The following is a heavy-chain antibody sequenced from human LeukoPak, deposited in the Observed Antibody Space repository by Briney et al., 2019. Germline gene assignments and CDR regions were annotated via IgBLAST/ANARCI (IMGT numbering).Heavy chain of an antibody. D-gene: IGHD3-10*01. CDR3: ARHTGGLLFREKIDY. CDR1: GGSFSGYY. Sequence: PSETESLTCAVYGGSFSGYYWSWVRQPPGKGLEWIGEINHSGSTNYNPSLKSRVTISVDTSKNQFSLKLSSVTAADTAVYYCARHTGGLLFREKIDYWGQGTLVTVSS. V-gene: IGHV4-34*01. J-gene: IGHJ4*02. CDR2: INHSGST.